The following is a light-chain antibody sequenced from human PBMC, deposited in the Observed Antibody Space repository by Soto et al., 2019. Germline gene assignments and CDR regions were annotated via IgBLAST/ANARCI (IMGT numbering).Light chain of an antibody. CDR3: SSSTSSRTYVV. J-gene: IGLJ2*01. CDR1: SSDVGGYNY. Sequence: QSALTQPASVSGSPGQSITISCTGTSSDVGGYNYVSWYQQHPGKAPKFMIYEVSNRPSGVSNRFSGSKSGNTASLTISGLQADDEADYYCSSSTSSRTYVVFGGGTKLTVL. CDR2: EVS. V-gene: IGLV2-14*01.